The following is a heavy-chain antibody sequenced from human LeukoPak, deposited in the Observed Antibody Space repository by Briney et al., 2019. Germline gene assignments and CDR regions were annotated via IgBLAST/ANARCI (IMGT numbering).Heavy chain of an antibody. CDR1: GFTFSSHA. D-gene: IGHD4-11*01. V-gene: IGHV3-23*01. CDR2: IGYGGGDI. Sequence: GGSLRLSCAASGFTFSSHAMTWVRQAPGKGLEWVSVIGYGGGDIQYADSVKGRFTISRDNSKNTLYLQMNSLRAEDTAVYYCARYAPPTTVVTRFFDYWGQGTLVTVSS. CDR3: ARYAPPTTVVTRFFDY. J-gene: IGHJ4*02.